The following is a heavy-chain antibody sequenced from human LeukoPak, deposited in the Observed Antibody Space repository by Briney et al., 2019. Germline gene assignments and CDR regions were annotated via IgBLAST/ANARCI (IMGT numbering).Heavy chain of an antibody. CDR2: ISGSGGST. Sequence: GGFLRLSCAASGFTFSSYAMSWVRQAPGKGLEWVSAISGSGGSTYYADSVKGRFTISRDNSKNTLYLQMNSLRAEDTAVYYCAGTKGHGDYGGAFDIWGQGTMVTVSS. V-gene: IGHV3-23*01. J-gene: IGHJ3*02. CDR3: AGTKGHGDYGGAFDI. CDR1: GFTFSSYA. D-gene: IGHD4-17*01.